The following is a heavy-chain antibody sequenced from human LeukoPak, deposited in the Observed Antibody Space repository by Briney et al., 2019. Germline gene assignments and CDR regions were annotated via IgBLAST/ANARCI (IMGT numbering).Heavy chain of an antibody. V-gene: IGHV3-23*01. CDR3: AKRGVVIRVILVGFHKEAYYFDS. Sequence: GGSLRLSCAVSGITLSNYGMSWVRQAPGKGLEWVAGISDSGGRTNYADSVKGRFTISRDNPKNTLYLQMNSLRAEDTAVYFCAKRGVVIRVILVGFHKEAYYFDSWGKGALVTVSS. CDR1: GITLSNYG. J-gene: IGHJ4*02. CDR2: ISDSGGRT. D-gene: IGHD3-10*01.